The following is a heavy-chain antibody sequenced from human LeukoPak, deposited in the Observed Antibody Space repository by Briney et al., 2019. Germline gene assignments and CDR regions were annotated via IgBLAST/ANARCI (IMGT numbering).Heavy chain of an antibody. V-gene: IGHV3-23*01. D-gene: IGHD6-19*01. J-gene: IGHJ4*02. CDR2: IIGASGAT. CDR3: ARDPGVRWLVGFDY. Sequence: TGGSLRLSCGDSGFTFSTFAMTWVRQAPGKGLEWVSTIIGASGATYYADSVKGRFTISRDNSKNTLYLQMDSLRAEDTAVHYCARDPGVRWLVGFDYWGQGTLVTVSS. CDR1: GFTFSTFA.